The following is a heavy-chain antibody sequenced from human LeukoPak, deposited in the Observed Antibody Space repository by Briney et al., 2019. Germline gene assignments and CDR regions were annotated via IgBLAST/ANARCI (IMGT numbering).Heavy chain of an antibody. CDR2: IYYSGST. CDR1: GGSISSYY. D-gene: IGHD3-10*01. CDR3: ASGPLWFGELLSYYSYGMDV. J-gene: IGHJ6*02. V-gene: IGHV4-59*01. Sequence: AETLSLTCTVSGGSISSYYWSWVRQPPGKGLEWIGYIYYSGSTNYNPSLKSRVTISVDTSKNQFSLKLSSVTAADTAVYYCASGPLWFGELLSYYSYGMDVWGQGTTVTVSS.